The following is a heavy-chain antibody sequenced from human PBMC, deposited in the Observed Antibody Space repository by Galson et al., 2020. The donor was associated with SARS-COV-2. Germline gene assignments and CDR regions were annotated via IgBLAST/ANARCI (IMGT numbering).Heavy chain of an antibody. J-gene: IGHJ4*02. V-gene: IGHV2-70*17. Sequence: SGPTLVKPTQTLTLTCTFSGFSLTTNGLCVSWIRQPPGKALEWLARIDWDDDKFYSTSLQTRLAISKDTSKNQVVLTMTNVDPIDTGTYYCAWTTSSGWCFDSWGQGTLVTVSS. D-gene: IGHD6-19*01. CDR1: GFSLTTNGLC. CDR3: AWTTSSGWCFDS. CDR2: IDWDDDK.